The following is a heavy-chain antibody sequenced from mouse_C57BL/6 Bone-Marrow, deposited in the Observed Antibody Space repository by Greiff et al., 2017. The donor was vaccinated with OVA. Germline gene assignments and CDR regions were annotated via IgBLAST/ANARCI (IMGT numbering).Heavy chain of an antibody. D-gene: IGHD1-2*01. V-gene: IGHV1-82*01. Sequence: VQLQQSRPELVKPGASVKISCKASGYAFSSSGMNWVKQRPGKGLEWIGRIYPGDGDTNYNGKFKGKATLTADKSSSTAYMHLSSLTSEDSAVYFCAITTSYWGQGTSVTVSS. CDR3: AITTSY. CDR2: IYPGDGDT. J-gene: IGHJ4*01. CDR1: GYAFSSSG.